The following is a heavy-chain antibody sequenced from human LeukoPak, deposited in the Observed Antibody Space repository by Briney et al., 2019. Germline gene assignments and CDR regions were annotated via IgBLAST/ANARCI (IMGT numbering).Heavy chain of an antibody. Sequence: GASVKVSCKASGYTFTGYYMHWVRQAPGQGLEWMGWIKPNSGDTNYAQKFQGRVTMTRDTSISTVYMELSRLRSDDTAVYYCARVNTQGYSYGYVDYWGQGTLVTVSS. CDR2: IKPNSGDT. CDR1: GYTFTGYY. D-gene: IGHD5-18*01. J-gene: IGHJ4*02. CDR3: ARVNTQGYSYGYVDY. V-gene: IGHV1-2*02.